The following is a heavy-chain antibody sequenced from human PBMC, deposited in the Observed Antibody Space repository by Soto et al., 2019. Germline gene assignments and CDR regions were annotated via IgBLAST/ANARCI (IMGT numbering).Heavy chain of an antibody. CDR2: ISFDGSFK. Sequence: QVQLVESGGGVVQPGRSLTLSCAASGFTFSSFGIHWVRQAPGKGLEWVTFISFDGSFKYYADPVKGRFTISRDNSKNTVYLQMNSLRAEDTAVYFCAKRQYSGDYEENDAFDIWGRGTMVTVSS. V-gene: IGHV3-30*18. J-gene: IGHJ3*02. CDR1: GFTFSSFG. CDR3: AKRQYSGDYEENDAFDI. D-gene: IGHD4-17*01.